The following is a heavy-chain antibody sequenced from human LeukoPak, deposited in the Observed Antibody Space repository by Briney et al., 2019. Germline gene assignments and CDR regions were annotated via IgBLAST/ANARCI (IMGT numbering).Heavy chain of an antibody. CDR1: GYNFTSYW. D-gene: IGHD6-19*01. CDR3: ARQYSSGWYGDWFDP. CDR2: IYPGESDT. V-gene: IGHV5-51*01. J-gene: IGHJ5*02. Sequence: GESLKISCKGSGYNFTSYWIGWVRQVPGKGLGWMGIIYPGESDTRYSPSFQGQVTISADKSISTAYLQWSSLKASDTAMYYCARQYSSGWYGDWFDPWGQGTLVTVSS.